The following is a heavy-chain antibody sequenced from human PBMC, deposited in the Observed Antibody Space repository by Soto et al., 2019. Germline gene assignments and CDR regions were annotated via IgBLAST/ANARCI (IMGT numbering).Heavy chain of an antibody. CDR1: GFSLSTKGIC. D-gene: IGHD5-12*01. J-gene: IGHJ4*02. Sequence: SRPTRVNPTQTLALTCTFSGFSLSTKGICLGWIRQPPGKALGWLTLIDWDDDQYYGTSLKTGHCIYQDTCKCQVVLTVAAMDPQDTPTYYCGRALSKRWLHYNYAFDNWGEGTLVTVCS. CDR2: IDWDDDQ. CDR3: GRALSKRWLHYNYAFDN. V-gene: IGHV2-70*01.